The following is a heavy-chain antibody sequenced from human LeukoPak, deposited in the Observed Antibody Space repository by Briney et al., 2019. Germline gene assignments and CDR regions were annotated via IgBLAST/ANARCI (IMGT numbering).Heavy chain of an antibody. J-gene: IGHJ3*02. CDR3: ARYGSGSYYKDAFDI. CDR1: GGSIRSGSYY. Sequence: SETLSLTRTVSGGSIRSGSYYWSWIRQPAGKGLEWIGRIFTSGSTNYNPSLKSRVTISVDTSKNQFSLKLSAVTAADTAVYYCARYGSGSYYKDAFDIWGQRTMVTVSS. CDR2: IFTSGST. V-gene: IGHV4-61*02. D-gene: IGHD3-10*01.